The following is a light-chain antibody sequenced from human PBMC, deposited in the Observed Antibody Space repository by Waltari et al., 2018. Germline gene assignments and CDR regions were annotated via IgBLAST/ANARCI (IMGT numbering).Light chain of an antibody. Sequence: DIQLTQSPSLLSASVGDRVTNTCRASQDISSSLAWYQQKPGRAPKLLIYAASTLQSGVPSRLSGSGSGTEFTLTISSLQPEDFVTYYCQQVNNYPFTFGPGTILDVK. CDR3: QQVNNYPFT. CDR2: AAS. J-gene: IGKJ3*01. V-gene: IGKV1-9*01. CDR1: QDISSS.